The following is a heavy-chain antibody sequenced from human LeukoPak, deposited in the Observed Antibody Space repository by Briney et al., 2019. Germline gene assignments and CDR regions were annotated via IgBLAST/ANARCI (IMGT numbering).Heavy chain of an antibody. D-gene: IGHD1-7*01. CDR2: IGTAGDT. V-gene: IGHV3-13*01. J-gene: IGHJ4*01. CDR1: GFTSSTYD. Sequence: QSGGSLRLSCAASGFTSSTYDIHWVRKARGKGLEWVSSIGTAGDTYYAGSVRGRFTISRENVKNPFYLQMNSLSPGDTAVYYCARGRVVGITGTKGYFDYWGHGTLVTVSS. CDR3: ARGRVVGITGTKGYFDY.